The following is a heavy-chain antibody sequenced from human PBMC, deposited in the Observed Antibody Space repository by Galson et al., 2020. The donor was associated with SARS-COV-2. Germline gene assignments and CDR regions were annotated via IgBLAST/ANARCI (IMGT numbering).Heavy chain of an antibody. CDR2: IRSKAYGGTT. V-gene: IGHV3-49*03. D-gene: IGHD3-22*01. Sequence: GGSLRLSCTASGFTFGDYAMSWFRQAPGKGLEWVGFIRSKAYGGTTEYAASVKGRFTISRDDSKSIAYLQMNSLKTEDTAVYYCTRKQEEGYDSSGYYSHDAFDIWGQGTMVTVSS. J-gene: IGHJ3*02. CDR3: TRKQEEGYDSSGYYSHDAFDI. CDR1: GFTFGDYA.